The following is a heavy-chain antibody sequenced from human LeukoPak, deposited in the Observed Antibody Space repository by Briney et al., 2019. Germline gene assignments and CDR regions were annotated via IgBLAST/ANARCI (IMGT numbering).Heavy chain of an antibody. CDR3: ARVSLNIAAAGTDGLWYYYMDV. CDR1: GYTFTGYY. V-gene: IGHV1-69*05. J-gene: IGHJ6*03. Sequence: SVKVSCKASGYTFTGYYMHWVRQAPGQGLEWMGGIIPIFGTANYAQKFQGRVTITTDESTSTAYMELSSLRSEDTAVYYCARVSLNIAAAGTDGLWYYYMDVWGKGTTVTVS. CDR2: IIPIFGTA. D-gene: IGHD6-13*01.